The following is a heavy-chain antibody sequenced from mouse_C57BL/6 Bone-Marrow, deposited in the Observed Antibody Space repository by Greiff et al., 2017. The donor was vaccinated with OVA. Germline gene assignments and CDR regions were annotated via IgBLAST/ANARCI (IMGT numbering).Heavy chain of an antibody. J-gene: IGHJ4*01. V-gene: IGHV1-15*01. CDR3: TRTQLKEDAMDD. Sequence: VQLQQSGAELVRPGASVTLSCKASGYTFTDYEMHWVKQTPVHGLEWIGAIDPETGGTAYNQKFKGKAILTEDKSSSTAYMELRSLTSEDSAVYYCTRTQLKEDAMDDWGQGTSVTVSS. CDR2: IDPETGGT. D-gene: IGHD1-3*01. CDR1: GYTFTDYE.